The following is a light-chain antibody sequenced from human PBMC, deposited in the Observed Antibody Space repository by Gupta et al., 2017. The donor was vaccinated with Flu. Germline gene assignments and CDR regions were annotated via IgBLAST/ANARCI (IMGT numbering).Light chain of an antibody. CDR1: KLGQKY. CDR3: QAWDSSTGV. J-gene: IGLJ1*01. V-gene: IGLV3-1*01. Sequence: TCSGDKLGQKYTCWYQQMPGQSPMLVIYEDDKRPSGIPERFSGSNSGNTATLTIRGTQAVDEADYYCQAWDSSTGVFGAGTKVTVL. CDR2: EDD.